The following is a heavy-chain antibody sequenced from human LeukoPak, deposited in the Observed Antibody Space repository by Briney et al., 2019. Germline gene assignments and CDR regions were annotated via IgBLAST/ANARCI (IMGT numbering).Heavy chain of an antibody. D-gene: IGHD5-12*01. V-gene: IGHV1-69*04. CDR3: AREYRVNWFDP. CDR1: GGTFSSYA. Sequence: ASVKVSCKASGGTFSSYAISWVRQAPGQGLEWMGRIIPILGIANYAQKFQGRVTITADKSTSTAYMELSSPRSEDTAVYYCAREYRVNWFDPWGQGTLVTVSS. CDR2: IIPILGIA. J-gene: IGHJ5*02.